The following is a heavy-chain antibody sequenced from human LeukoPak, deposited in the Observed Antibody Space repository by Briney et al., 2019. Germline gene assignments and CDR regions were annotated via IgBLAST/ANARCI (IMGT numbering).Heavy chain of an antibody. D-gene: IGHD5-18*01. CDR2: ISYDGSNK. V-gene: IGHV3-30*04. Sequence: GGSLSLSCAASGFTFSSYAMHWVRQAPGKGLEWVAVISYDGSNKYYADSVKGRFTISRDNSKNTLYLQMNSLRAEDTAVYYCAREAVRGDTATLKGAMGYWGQGTLVTVSS. J-gene: IGHJ4*02. CDR1: GFTFSSYA. CDR3: AREAVRGDTATLKGAMGY.